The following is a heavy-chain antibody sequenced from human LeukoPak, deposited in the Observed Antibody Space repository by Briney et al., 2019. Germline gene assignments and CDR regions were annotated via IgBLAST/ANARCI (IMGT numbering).Heavy chain of an antibody. J-gene: IGHJ6*02. Sequence: SETLSLTCTVSGGSISSYYWSWIRQPPGKGLEWIGYIYYSGSTNYNPSLKSRVTISVDTSKNQFSLKLSSVTAADTAVYYCAKAGSGSYYKHYGMDVWGQGTTVTVSS. CDR3: AKAGSGSYYKHYGMDV. V-gene: IGHV4-59*08. CDR2: IYYSGST. CDR1: GGSISSYY. D-gene: IGHD3-10*01.